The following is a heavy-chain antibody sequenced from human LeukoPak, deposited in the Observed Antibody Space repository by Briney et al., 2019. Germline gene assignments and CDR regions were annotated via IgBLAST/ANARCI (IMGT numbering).Heavy chain of an antibody. J-gene: IGHJ5*02. V-gene: IGHV3-7*01. CDR3: ARDMVRGDTTGWFDP. Sequence: PGGSLRLSCAASGFTFSSYWMSWVRQAPGKGLEWVANIKQDGSEKYYVDSVKGRFTISRDNAKNSLYLQMNSLRTEDTAVYYCARDMVRGDTTGWFDPWGQGTLVIVSS. D-gene: IGHD3-10*01. CDR1: GFTFSSYW. CDR2: IKQDGSEK.